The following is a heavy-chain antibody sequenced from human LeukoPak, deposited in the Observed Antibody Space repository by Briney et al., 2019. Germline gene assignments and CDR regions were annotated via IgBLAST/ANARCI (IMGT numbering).Heavy chain of an antibody. J-gene: IGHJ4*02. D-gene: IGHD1-26*01. V-gene: IGHV4-59*08. CDR1: GGSISSYY. CDR2: IYYSGST. Sequence: SETLSLTCTVSGGSISSYYWSWIRQPPGKGLEWIGYIYYSGSTNYNPSLKSRVTISVDTSKNQFSLKLSSVTAADTAVYYCARLGGRAFDYWGQGTLVTVSS. CDR3: ARLGGRAFDY.